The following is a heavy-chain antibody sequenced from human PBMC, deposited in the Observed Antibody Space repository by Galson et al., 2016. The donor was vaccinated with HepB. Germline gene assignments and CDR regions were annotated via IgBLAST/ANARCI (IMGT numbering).Heavy chain of an antibody. J-gene: IGHJ6*02. D-gene: IGHD2-2*01. V-gene: IGHV3-30*09. CDR1: GFTFSPYP. CDR2: ISHDENNK. Sequence: SLRLSCAASGFTFSPYPMHWVRQAPGKGLEWVAVISHDENNKFYGDSVKGRFAISRDNSKNTLFLQMDGLRAEDTAVCYCVRGRPYCSSVSCAMDVWGQGTTVTVSS. CDR3: VRGRPYCSSVSCAMDV.